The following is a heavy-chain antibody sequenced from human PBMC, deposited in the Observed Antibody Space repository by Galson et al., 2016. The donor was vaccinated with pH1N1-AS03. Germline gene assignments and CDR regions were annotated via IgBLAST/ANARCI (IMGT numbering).Heavy chain of an antibody. V-gene: IGHV3-11*01. CDR1: GFAFSDYY. Sequence: SLRLSCAASGFAFSDYYMSWIRQAPGKGLEWISYISNSGSTMYYTDSVKGRFTISRDNAKNSLNLQMNSLRAEDTAVYYCARDREPPSYNGLNVWGQGTTVTVSS. CDR2: ISNSGSTM. J-gene: IGHJ6*02. CDR3: ARDREPPSYNGLNV. D-gene: IGHD1-14*01.